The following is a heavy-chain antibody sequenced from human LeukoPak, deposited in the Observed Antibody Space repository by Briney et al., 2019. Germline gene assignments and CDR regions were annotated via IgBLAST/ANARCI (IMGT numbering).Heavy chain of an antibody. Sequence: GGSLRLSCAASGFTFSSYAMHWVRQAPGKGLEWVAVISYDGSNKYYADSVKGRFTISRDNSKNTLYLKMNSLRAEDTAVYYCAREWQQLVGSVFDYWGQGTLVTVSS. CDR3: AREWQQLVGSVFDY. CDR1: GFTFSSYA. CDR2: ISYDGSNK. V-gene: IGHV3-30*01. D-gene: IGHD6-13*01. J-gene: IGHJ4*02.